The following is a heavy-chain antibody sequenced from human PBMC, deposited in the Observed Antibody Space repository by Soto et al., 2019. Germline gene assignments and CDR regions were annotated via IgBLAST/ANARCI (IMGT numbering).Heavy chain of an antibody. Sequence: TLSLTCGVSGGPLSDHYWSWVRQPPGKGLEWLGESNHGGSTNYNPSLTSRLTVSVDTSKNQVSLQLRSVTVADTAVYFCASRACCSNIRCSSAYWGQGIQVTVS. J-gene: IGHJ4*02. CDR2: SNHGGST. CDR3: ASRACCSNIRCSSAY. V-gene: IGHV4-34*01. CDR1: GGPLSDHY. D-gene: IGHD2-2*01.